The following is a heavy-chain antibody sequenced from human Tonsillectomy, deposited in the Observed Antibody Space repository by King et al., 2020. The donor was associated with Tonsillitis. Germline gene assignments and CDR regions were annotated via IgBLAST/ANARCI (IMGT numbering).Heavy chain of an antibody. Sequence: VQLVESGGGVVQPGRSLRLSCAASGFTFSSNAMHWVRQAPGKGLEWVAVISYDGSKKYYADSVKGRITMSRDNSKNTRYLQMNSLRAEDTAVYYCAREGVLPAAIGSYYYGMDVWGQGTTVTVSS. CDR3: AREGVLPAAIGSYYYGMDV. CDR2: ISYDGSKK. CDR1: GFTFSSNA. V-gene: IGHV3-30-3*01. J-gene: IGHJ6*02. D-gene: IGHD2-2*01.